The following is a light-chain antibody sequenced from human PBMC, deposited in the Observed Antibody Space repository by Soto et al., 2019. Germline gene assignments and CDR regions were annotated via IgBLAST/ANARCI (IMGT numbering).Light chain of an antibody. V-gene: IGLV2-8*01. CDR3: TSFTTTNIWV. Sequence: QSVLTQPPSASGSPGQSVTISCTGTSSDVGAYNYVSWYQQHPGRAPKLMIYEVRKRPSGVPDRFSGSKSDNTASLTVSGLQAEDEADYYCTSFTTTNIWVFGGGTKLTVL. CDR1: SSDVGAYNY. J-gene: IGLJ3*02. CDR2: EVR.